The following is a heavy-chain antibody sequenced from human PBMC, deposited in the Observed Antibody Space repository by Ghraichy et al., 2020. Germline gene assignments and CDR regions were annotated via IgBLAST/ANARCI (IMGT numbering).Heavy chain of an antibody. V-gene: IGHV4-59*01. Sequence: SQTLSLTCTVSGGSISSYYWSWIRQPPGKGLEWIGYIYYSGSTNYNPSLKSRVTISVDTSKNQFSLKLSSVTAADTAVYYCARFAYLPYYYDSSGYYTVFDYWGQGTLVTVSS. CDR3: ARFAYLPYYYDSSGYYTVFDY. CDR2: IYYSGST. D-gene: IGHD3-22*01. CDR1: GGSISSYY. J-gene: IGHJ4*02.